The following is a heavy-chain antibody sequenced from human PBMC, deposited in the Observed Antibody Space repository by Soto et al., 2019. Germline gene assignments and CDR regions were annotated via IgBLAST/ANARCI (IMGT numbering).Heavy chain of an antibody. Sequence: GGSLRLSCAASGFTISGNAMYWVRQAPGKGLEWVSGISDRGDTTHYADSVKGRFTISRDTSKNTLYLQLNTLRADDTAIYYCAKDKPGTTSFDYWGQGTLVTVSS. D-gene: IGHD1-1*01. V-gene: IGHV3-23*01. CDR1: GFTISGNA. J-gene: IGHJ4*02. CDR2: ISDRGDTT. CDR3: AKDKPGTTSFDY.